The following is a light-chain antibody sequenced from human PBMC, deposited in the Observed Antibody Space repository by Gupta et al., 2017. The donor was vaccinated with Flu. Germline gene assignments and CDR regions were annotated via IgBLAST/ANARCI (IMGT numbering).Light chain of an antibody. CDR2: LNSDGSH. J-gene: IGLJ3*02. V-gene: IGLV4-69*01. CDR3: QTWATGPWV. CDR1: ANSSYA. Sequence: ANSSYATAWHQQQPEKGPRYLMKLNSDGSHSKGDGIPDRFSGSSSGAARYLTISSLQSEDEADYYCQTWATGPWVFGGGTKLTVL.